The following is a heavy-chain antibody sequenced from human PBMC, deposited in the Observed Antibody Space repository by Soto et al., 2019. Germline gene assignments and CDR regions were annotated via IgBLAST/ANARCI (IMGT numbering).Heavy chain of an antibody. CDR2: IGDSTGDT. CDR1: GFTFRSYA. D-gene: IGHD1-1*01. V-gene: IGHV3-23*01. J-gene: IGHJ4*02. CDR3: AKELERHYDFHC. Sequence: PGDSLRLSCAASGFTFRSYAMSWVRQAPGKGLEWVSGIGDSTGDTYYADSVKGRFTISRDTSKNTLYLQMNSLRAEDTAVYYCAKELERHYDFHCWGQGT.